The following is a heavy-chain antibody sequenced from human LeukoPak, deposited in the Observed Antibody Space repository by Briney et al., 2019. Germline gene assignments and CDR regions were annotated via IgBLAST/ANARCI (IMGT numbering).Heavy chain of an antibody. CDR1: GFTFSSYG. V-gene: IGHV3-30*02. CDR3: AKDRGSGWYYYFDY. D-gene: IGHD6-19*01. Sequence: RTGGSLRLSCAASGFTFSSYGMHWVRQAPGKGLEWVAFIRYDGSNKYYADSVKGRFTISRDNSKNTLYLQMNSLRAEDTAVYYCAKDRGSGWYYYFDYWGQGTLVTVSS. J-gene: IGHJ4*02. CDR2: IRYDGSNK.